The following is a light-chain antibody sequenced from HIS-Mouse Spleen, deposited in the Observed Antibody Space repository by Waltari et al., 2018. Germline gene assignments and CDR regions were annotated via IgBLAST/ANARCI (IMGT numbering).Light chain of an antibody. CDR3: YSTDSSGNHRV. CDR1: NIGSTN. J-gene: IGLJ2*01. CDR2: EDS. Sequence: SCELTQPLSVSVALGQTARITCGGNNIGSTNVHWYQQKPGQAPVLVIYEDSKRPSGIPERFSGSSSGTMATLTISGAQVEDEADYYCYSTDSSGNHRVFGGGTKLTVL. V-gene: IGLV3-10*01.